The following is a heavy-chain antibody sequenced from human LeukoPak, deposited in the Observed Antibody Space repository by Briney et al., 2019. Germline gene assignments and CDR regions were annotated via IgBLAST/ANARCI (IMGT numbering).Heavy chain of an antibody. CDR2: ISYIGST. CDR3: AGDQLALNALDM. CDR1: GGSISSHY. Sequence: PSGTLSLTCTVPGGSISSHYWSWIRQSPGNGLEWIGYISYIGSTNYSPSLKSRLTISIDTSKNQFSLRLSSVTAADTAVYFCAGDQLALNALDMWGQGTMVTVSS. J-gene: IGHJ3*02. V-gene: IGHV4-59*11. D-gene: IGHD1-1*01.